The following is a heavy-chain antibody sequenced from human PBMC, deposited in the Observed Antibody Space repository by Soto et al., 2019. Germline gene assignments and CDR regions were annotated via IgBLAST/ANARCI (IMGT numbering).Heavy chain of an antibody. J-gene: IGHJ6*02. V-gene: IGHV4-4*07. D-gene: IGHD6-19*01. CDR3: ARDREAGYNFYYGMDV. CDR1: GSDINTYS. Sequence: TLSLTCSVSGSDINTYSWTWILQPSGKGLEWIGRIYTSASINYNPSLRGRVTLSVDTSTNQVSLKLASVTAADTAVYYCARDREAGYNFYYGMDVWGQGTTVTVSS. CDR2: IYTSASI.